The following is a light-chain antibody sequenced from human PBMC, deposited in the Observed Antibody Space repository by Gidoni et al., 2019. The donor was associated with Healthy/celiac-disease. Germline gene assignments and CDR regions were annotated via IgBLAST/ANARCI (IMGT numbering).Light chain of an antibody. V-gene: IGKV1-39*01. CDR3: QQSYSTPRIT. J-gene: IGKJ5*01. CDR1: QSISSY. CDR2: AAS. Sequence: IQMTQSPSSLSASVGDRVTITCRASQSISSYLNWYQQKPGKAPKLLIYAASSLQSGVPSRFSGSGSGTDFTLTISSLQPEDFATYYCQQSYSTPRITFGQXTRLEIK.